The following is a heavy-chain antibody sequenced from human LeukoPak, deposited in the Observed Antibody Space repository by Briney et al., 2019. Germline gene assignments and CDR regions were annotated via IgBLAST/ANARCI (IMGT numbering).Heavy chain of an antibody. CDR1: GFIFSSYG. CDR3: TRTYNIRYFDT. Sequence: GSLTLYCAASGFIFSSYGMHWVGQVPGKGLEWVAVIWTDASNTGTVYAEKFRFTISRDNSKNTMSLQMNSLRGEDTAMYYCTRTYNIRYFDTWGQGTLVTVSS. D-gene: IGHD3-9*01. V-gene: IGHV3-33*01. CDR2: IWTDASNT. J-gene: IGHJ4*02.